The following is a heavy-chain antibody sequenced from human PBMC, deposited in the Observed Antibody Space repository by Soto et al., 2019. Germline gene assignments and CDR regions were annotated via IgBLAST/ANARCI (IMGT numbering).Heavy chain of an antibody. D-gene: IGHD2-8*01. CDR1: GFTFSSYG. V-gene: IGHV3-33*01. CDR2: IWYDGSNK. CDR3: ARACRGVCPNWFDP. J-gene: IGHJ5*02. Sequence: GGSLRLSCAASGFTFSSYGMHWVRQAPGKGLEWVAVIWYDGSNKYYADSVKGRFTISRDNSKNTLYLQMNSLRAEDTALYYCARACRGVCPNWFDPWGQGTLVTVSS.